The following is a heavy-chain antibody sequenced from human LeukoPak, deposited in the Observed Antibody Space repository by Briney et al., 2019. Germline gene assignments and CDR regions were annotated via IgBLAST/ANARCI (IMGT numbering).Heavy chain of an antibody. CDR1: GFTFSSYW. Sequence: GGSLRLSCAASGFTFSSYWMSWVRQAPGKGLEWVANIKQDGSEKYYVDSVKGRFTISRDNAKNSLYLQMKSLRAEDTAVYYCARVGDSSGCPSFDYWGEGTLVTVSS. CDR3: ARVGDSSGCPSFDY. D-gene: IGHD6-19*01. V-gene: IGHV3-7*03. CDR2: IKQDGSEK. J-gene: IGHJ4*02.